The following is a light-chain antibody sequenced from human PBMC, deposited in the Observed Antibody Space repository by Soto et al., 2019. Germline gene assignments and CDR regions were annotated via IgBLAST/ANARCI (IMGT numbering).Light chain of an antibody. CDR1: QSVSSN. J-gene: IGKJ5*01. Sequence: ELVLTQSPGTLSVSPGDRATLSCRASQSVSSNNLAWYQQKPGQAPRILIYGKSTRATGIPDRLSASGTGTDLNLTINRLQSEDFAVYYCQSYNNWPLTFGQGTRLEIK. CDR2: GKS. V-gene: IGKV3D-15*01. CDR3: QSYNNWPLT.